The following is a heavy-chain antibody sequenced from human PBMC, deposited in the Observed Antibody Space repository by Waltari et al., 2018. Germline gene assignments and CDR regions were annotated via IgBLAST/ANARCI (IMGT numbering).Heavy chain of an antibody. D-gene: IGHD2-15*01. V-gene: IGHV3-23*01. J-gene: IGHJ6*02. CDR1: GFTFTSYA. CDR3: AKDWSGGTCSNGCMDV. CDR2: ISGGDYST. Sequence: EVQLLESGGGLVQPGGSLRLSCAASGFTFTSYAMTWVRQAPGKGLEWVSMISGGDYSTYFAESVNSRFTISRDNSKTTLFLQMSGLRAEDTAMYYCAKDWSGGTCSNGCMDVWGQGTTVTVSS.